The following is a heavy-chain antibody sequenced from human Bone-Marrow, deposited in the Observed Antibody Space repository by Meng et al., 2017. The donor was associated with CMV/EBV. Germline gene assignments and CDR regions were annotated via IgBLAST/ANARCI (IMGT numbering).Heavy chain of an antibody. CDR3: VRDSSPCITNCYDAFDI. V-gene: IGHV3-21*01. J-gene: IGHJ3*02. D-gene: IGHD1-14*01. CDR1: GFTFSSYS. CDR2: ISSSSSYI. Sequence: GESLKISCAASGFTFSSYSMNWVRQAPGKGLEWVSSISSSSSYINYADSVKGRFTISRDSAKNSVYLQMDSLRAEDTAVYYCVRDSSPCITNCYDAFDIWGQGTMVTVSS.